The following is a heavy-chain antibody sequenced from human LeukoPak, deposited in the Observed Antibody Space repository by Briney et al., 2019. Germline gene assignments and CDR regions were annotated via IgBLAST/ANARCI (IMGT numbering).Heavy chain of an antibody. CDR3: ATDRTTTYYYDARPYYYFDS. D-gene: IGHD3-22*01. J-gene: IGHJ4*02. CDR2: IKEDGSE. Sequence: GGSLRLSCEASGFLFSSYSMTWVRQAPGKGLEWVANIKEDGSEKYVDSVKGRFTISRDNAKNSLYLQMNSLRGEDTAVYFCATDRTTTYYYDARPYYYFDSWGQGTLVTVSS. CDR1: GFLFSSYS. V-gene: IGHV3-7*01.